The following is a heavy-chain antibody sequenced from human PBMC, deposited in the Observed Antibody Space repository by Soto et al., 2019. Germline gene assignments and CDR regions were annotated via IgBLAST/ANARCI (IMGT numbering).Heavy chain of an antibody. J-gene: IGHJ3*02. V-gene: IGHV5-51*01. CDR1: GYSFTSYW. Sequence: GESLKISCKGSGYSFTSYWIGWVRQMPGKGLEWMGIIYPGDSDTRYSPSFQGQVTISADKSISTAYLPWSSLKASDTAMYYWARQADQGGGSIDAFDIWGQGTMVTVSS. CDR3: ARQADQGGGSIDAFDI. D-gene: IGHD3-16*01. CDR2: IYPGDSDT.